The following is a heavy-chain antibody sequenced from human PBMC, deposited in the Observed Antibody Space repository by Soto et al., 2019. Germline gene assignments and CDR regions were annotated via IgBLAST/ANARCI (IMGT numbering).Heavy chain of an antibody. CDR3: ARDSGDDSTFDY. D-gene: IGHD3-22*01. Sequence: GASVEVSCKASGYTFTSYYMHWVRQAPGQGLEWMGIINPSGGSTSYAQKFQGRVTMTRDTSTSTVYMELSSLRSEDTAVYYCARDSGDDSTFDYWGQGTLVTFSS. CDR1: GYTFTSYY. CDR2: INPSGGST. V-gene: IGHV1-46*01. J-gene: IGHJ4*02.